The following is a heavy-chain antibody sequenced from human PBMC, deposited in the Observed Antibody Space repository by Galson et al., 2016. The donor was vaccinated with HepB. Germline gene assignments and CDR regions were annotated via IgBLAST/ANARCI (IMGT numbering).Heavy chain of an antibody. CDR1: GFTFDDYG. CDR2: INWKGGST. D-gene: IGHD6-19*01. CDR3: ARASSQWQVREGSNWFDP. Sequence: SLRLSCAASGFTFDDYGMNWVRQAPGKGLEWVSGINWKGGSTGYADSVKGRFTISRDNAEHSLYLQMNSLRAEDTALYYCARASSQWQVREGSNWFDPWGQGTLVMVSS. V-gene: IGHV3-20*04. J-gene: IGHJ5*02.